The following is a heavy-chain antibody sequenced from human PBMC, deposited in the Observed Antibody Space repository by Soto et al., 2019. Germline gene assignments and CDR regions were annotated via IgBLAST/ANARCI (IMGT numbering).Heavy chain of an antibody. CDR3: ARDVYYDSSCYYSVPLAY. CDR1: GGTFSSYA. J-gene: IGHJ4*02. V-gene: IGHV1-69*13. D-gene: IGHD3-22*01. Sequence: SVKVSCKASGGTFSSYAISWVRQAPGQGLEWMGGIIPIFGTANYAQKFQGRVTITADESTSTAYMELSSLRSEDTAVYYCARDVYYDSSCYYSVPLAYWGQGTLVTVSS. CDR2: IIPIFGTA.